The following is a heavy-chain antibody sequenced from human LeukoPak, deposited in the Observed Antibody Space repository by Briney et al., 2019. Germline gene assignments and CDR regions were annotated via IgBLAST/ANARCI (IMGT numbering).Heavy chain of an antibody. V-gene: IGHV3-53*01. D-gene: IGHD2-2*01. J-gene: IGHJ4*02. CDR1: GFTVSSSF. CDR2: IHRDDIT. Sequence: GGSLRLSCAASGFTVSSSFIYCVHRAPGKGLEWVSFIHRDDITYYSDSVKGRFTMSRDSSKNTLYLQMNSLGADDTAVYYCAREVISTPSYFDYWGQGILVTVSS. CDR3: AREVISTPSYFDY.